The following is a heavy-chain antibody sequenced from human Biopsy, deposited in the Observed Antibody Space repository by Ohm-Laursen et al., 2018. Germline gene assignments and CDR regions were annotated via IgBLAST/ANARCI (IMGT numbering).Heavy chain of an antibody. D-gene: IGHD3-9*01. CDR1: GASVKTSGYF. V-gene: IGHV4-31*03. CDR3: VREPKTGTAEAWYFDL. CDR2: ISYNERT. J-gene: IGHJ2*01. Sequence: LSLTCSVSGASVKTSGYFWAWIRQRPGKGLEWIGYISYNERTHYNPSLASRLAISFDTSNNRISLQLRSVSVADTAVYYCVREPKTGTAEAWYFDLWGRGSPVTVPS.